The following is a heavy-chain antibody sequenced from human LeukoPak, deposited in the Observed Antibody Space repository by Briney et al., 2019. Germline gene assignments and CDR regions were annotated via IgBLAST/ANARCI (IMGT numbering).Heavy chain of an antibody. CDR2: ISGSGGST. Sequence: GGSLRLSCAASEFTFSIYSMNWVRQAPGKGLEWVSAISGSGGSTYYADSVKGRFTISRDNSKNTLYLQMNSLRAEDTAVYYCAKGKQQLDYWGQGTLVTVSS. CDR3: AKGKQQLDY. CDR1: EFTFSIYS. D-gene: IGHD6-13*01. V-gene: IGHV3-23*01. J-gene: IGHJ4*02.